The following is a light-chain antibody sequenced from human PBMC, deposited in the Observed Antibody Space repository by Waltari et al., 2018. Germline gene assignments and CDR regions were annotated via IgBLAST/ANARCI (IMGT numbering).Light chain of an antibody. Sequence: SYDVAQPPSVSVSPGQTVTITCRGDDLGEKYVSWYQRKAGQSPVLVIHQDKKRPPGIPDRFSGSSSGNTATLTISGTQVIDEAEYFCQTWDSRTVVFGGGTKLTVL. CDR3: QTWDSRTVV. J-gene: IGLJ2*01. CDR1: DLGEKY. CDR2: QDK. V-gene: IGLV3-1*01.